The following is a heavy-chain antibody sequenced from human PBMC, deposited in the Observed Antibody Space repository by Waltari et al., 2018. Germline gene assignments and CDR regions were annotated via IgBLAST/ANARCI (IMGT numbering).Heavy chain of an antibody. J-gene: IGHJ4*02. D-gene: IGHD6-13*01. CDR1: GFTFSSYG. CDR2: ISDDGSNK. CDR3: AKGYSSSWYPLPFDY. V-gene: IGHV3-30*18. Sequence: QVQLVESGGGVVQPGRSLRLSCAASGFTFSSYGMHWVRQAPGKGLEWVAVISDDGSNKYCADSVKGRFTISRDNSKNTLYLQMNSLRAEDTAVYYCAKGYSSSWYPLPFDYWGQGTLVTVSS.